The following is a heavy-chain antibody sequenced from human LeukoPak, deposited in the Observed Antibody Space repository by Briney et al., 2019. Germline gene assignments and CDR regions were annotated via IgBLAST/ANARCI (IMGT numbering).Heavy chain of an antibody. J-gene: IGHJ4*02. Sequence: SVKVSCKASGGTFISYAISWVRQAPGQGLEWMGGIIPIFGTANYAQKFQGRVTITADESTSTAYMELSSLRSEDTAVYYCARSITMVAAGDYWGQGTLVTVSS. CDR2: IIPIFGTA. V-gene: IGHV1-69*13. D-gene: IGHD3-10*01. CDR1: GGTFISYA. CDR3: ARSITMVAAGDY.